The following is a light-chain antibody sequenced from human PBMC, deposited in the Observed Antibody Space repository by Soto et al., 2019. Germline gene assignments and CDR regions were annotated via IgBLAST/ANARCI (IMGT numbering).Light chain of an antibody. Sequence: EIVMTQSPDTLSVSPGETATLSCRASQSVSYNLAWYQQKPGQGPRLLIYGAFTRTTGIPAMFSGSGSGTKFTLTISSLQSEDFTVYYCQQYKNWPPLTFGGGTKVEIK. V-gene: IGKV3-15*01. CDR3: QQYKNWPPLT. CDR2: GAF. CDR1: QSVSYN. J-gene: IGKJ4*01.